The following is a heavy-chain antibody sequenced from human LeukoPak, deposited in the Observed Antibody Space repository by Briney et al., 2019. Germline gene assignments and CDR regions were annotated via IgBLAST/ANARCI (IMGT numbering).Heavy chain of an antibody. V-gene: IGHV4-34*01. D-gene: IGHD3-22*01. CDR2: INHSGST. Sequence: PSETLPLTCAVYGGSFSGYYWSWIRQPPGKGLEWIGEINHSGSTNYNPSLKSRVTISVDTSKNQFSLKLSSVTAADTAVYYCARGPYYYDKFDYWGQGTLVTVSS. CDR1: GGSFSGYY. CDR3: ARGPYYYDKFDY. J-gene: IGHJ4*02.